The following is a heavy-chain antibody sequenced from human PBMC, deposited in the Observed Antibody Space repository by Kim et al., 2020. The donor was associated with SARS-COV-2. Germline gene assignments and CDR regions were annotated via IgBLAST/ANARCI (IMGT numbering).Heavy chain of an antibody. V-gene: IGHV4-59*13. Sequence: SETLSLTCTVSGGSISSYYWSWIRQPPGKGLEWIGYIYYSGSTNYNPSLKSRVTISVDTSKNQFSLKLSSVTAADTAVYYCARELLYGAHNWFDPWGQGTLVTVSS. CDR1: GGSISSYY. CDR3: ARELLYGAHNWFDP. J-gene: IGHJ5*02. CDR2: IYYSGST. D-gene: IGHD4-17*01.